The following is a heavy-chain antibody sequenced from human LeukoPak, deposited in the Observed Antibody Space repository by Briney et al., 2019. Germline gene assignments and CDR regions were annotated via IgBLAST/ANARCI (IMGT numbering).Heavy chain of an antibody. J-gene: IGHJ6*03. CDR1: GFTFSSDS. V-gene: IGHV3-21*01. Sequence: PGGSLRLSCAASGFTFSSDSMNWVRPGPGKGLERGSSISSSSSYIYYADSVKGRFTISRDNAKNSLYLQMNSLRAEDTAVYYCARVLSGRGSLYDYYYYMDVWGKGTTVTISS. D-gene: IGHD3-10*01. CDR2: ISSSSSYI. CDR3: ARVLSGRGSLYDYYYYMDV.